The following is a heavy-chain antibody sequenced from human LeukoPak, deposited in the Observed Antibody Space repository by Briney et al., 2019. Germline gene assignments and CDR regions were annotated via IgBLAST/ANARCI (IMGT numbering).Heavy chain of an antibody. J-gene: IGHJ6*02. D-gene: IGHD2-15*01. Sequence: GASVKVSCKASGYTFTGYYMHWVRQAPGQGLEWMGGIIPIFGTANYAQKFQGRVTITADESTSTAYMELSSLRSEDTAVYYCARGSTCSGGSCYVYYYYGMDVWGQGTTVTVSS. CDR2: IIPIFGTA. CDR3: ARGSTCSGGSCYVYYYYGMDV. CDR1: GYTFTGYY. V-gene: IGHV1-69*13.